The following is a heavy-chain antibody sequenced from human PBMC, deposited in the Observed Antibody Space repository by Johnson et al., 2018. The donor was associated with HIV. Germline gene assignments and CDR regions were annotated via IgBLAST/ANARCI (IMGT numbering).Heavy chain of an antibody. CDR2: INTGGST. CDR1: GFTVSSNY. Sequence: VQLVESGGGVVQPGGSLRLSCAASGFTVSSNYMSWVRQAPGKGLEWVSLINTGGSTYYADSVKGRFTISRDNSKNTLYLQMNSLRAEDTAVYYCARVSNHAFDIWGQGTMVTVSS. J-gene: IGHJ3*02. V-gene: IGHV3-66*01. CDR3: ARVSNHAFDI.